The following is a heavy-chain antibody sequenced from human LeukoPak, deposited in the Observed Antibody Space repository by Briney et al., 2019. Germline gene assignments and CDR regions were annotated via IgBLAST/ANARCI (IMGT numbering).Heavy chain of an antibody. V-gene: IGHV3-9*01. D-gene: IGHD4-11*01. CDR1: GFTFDDYA. J-gene: IGHJ6*02. Sequence: GRSLRLSCAAYGFTFDDYAMHWDRQVPGKGLEWVSGIIWNSNFIGYADSVRGRFTISRDNAKNSLYLQMNSLRVEDTALYYCAKSTVYGLFYTMDVWGRGTTVTVSS. CDR2: IIWNSNFI. CDR3: AKSTVYGLFYTMDV.